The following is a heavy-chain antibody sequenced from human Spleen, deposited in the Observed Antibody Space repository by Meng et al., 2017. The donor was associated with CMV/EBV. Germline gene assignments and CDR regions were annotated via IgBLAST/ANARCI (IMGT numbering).Heavy chain of an antibody. CDR2: IIPILDTA. D-gene: IGHD2-2*02. CDR3: ARGQTYCTTASCYRYAFDF. Sequence: SVKVSCKASGGTFTSYTISWVRQAPGQGLEWMGRIIPILDTANYAQKFQGRVTITTDKSTSTAYMELSSLRSEDTAVYYCARGQTYCTTASCYRYAFDFWGQGTTVTVS. J-gene: IGHJ6*02. V-gene: IGHV1-69*08. CDR1: GGTFTSYT.